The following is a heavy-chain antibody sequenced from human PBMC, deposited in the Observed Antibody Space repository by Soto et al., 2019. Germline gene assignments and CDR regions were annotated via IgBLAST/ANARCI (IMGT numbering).Heavy chain of an antibody. CDR1: GYSFTNYN. CDR3: ARGGWNEIDF. CDR2: ISGNNAKT. Sequence: ASVKVSCKTSGYSFTNYNVNWVRQAPGQGLEWMGWISGNNAKTNYAQKFRGRVTMTTDTSTSTVYMELRSLTSDDTAVYYCARGGWNEIDFWGQGTLVTVS. V-gene: IGHV1-18*04. D-gene: IGHD1-1*01. J-gene: IGHJ4*02.